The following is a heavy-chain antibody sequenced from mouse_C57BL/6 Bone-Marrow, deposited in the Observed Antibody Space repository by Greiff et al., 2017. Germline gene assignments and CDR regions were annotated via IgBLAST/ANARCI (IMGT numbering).Heavy chain of an antibody. CDR2: INPSNGGT. J-gene: IGHJ2*01. CDR1: GYTFTSYW. Sequence: QVQLQQPGTELVQPGASVKLSCKASGYTFTSYWKHWVKQRPGQGLEWIGNINPSNGGTNYNEKFKRKATLTVDKSSSTAYMQLSSRTSEDSAVYYCAPYYYGSSQFLFDYWGKGTTLTVSS. D-gene: IGHD1-1*01. V-gene: IGHV1-53*01. CDR3: APYYYGSSQFLFDY.